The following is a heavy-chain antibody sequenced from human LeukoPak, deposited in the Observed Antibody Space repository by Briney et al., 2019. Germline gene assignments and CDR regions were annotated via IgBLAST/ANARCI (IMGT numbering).Heavy chain of an antibody. D-gene: IGHD3-22*01. CDR3: ARHDRLYYYYGMDV. CDR2: IYYSGST. CDR1: GGSISSYY. J-gene: IGHJ6*02. Sequence: PSETLSLTCTVSGGSISSYYWSWIRQPPGKGLEWIGYIYYSGSTNYNPSLKSRVTISVDTSKNQFSLKLSSVTAADTAVYYCARHDRLYYYYGMDVWGQGTTVTVSS. V-gene: IGHV4-59*08.